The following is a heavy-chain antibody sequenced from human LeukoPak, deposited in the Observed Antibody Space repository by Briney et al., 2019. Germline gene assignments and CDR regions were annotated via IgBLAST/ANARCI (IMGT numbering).Heavy chain of an antibody. CDR1: GDSFSSVTDY. CDR3: AGERGEEYSSGWYKTNFFDD. CDR2: GDYSGGK. Sequence: SETLSLTCTVSGDSFSSVTDYWAWIRQPPGKGLEWIASGDYSGGKYYNPSLESRVAISTDMSKSQISLKLTSVTGADTAVYYCAGERGEEYSSGWYKTNFFDDWGQGIRVTVSS. V-gene: IGHV4-39*07. J-gene: IGHJ4*02. D-gene: IGHD6-19*01.